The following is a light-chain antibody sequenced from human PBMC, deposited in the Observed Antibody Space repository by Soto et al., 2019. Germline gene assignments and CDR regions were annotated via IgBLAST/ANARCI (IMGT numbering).Light chain of an antibody. V-gene: IGKV3-20*01. CDR3: QQYGSSPYT. CDR2: AAS. Sequence: EIVLTQSPGTLSLSPGEGATLSCRASQSVTSNCLAWYHQKPGQAPRLLIYAASSRLTGIPDRFSGSGSGTDFTLTICRLEHEDFAVYYCQQYGSSPYTFGQGTKLEIK. CDR1: QSVTSNC. J-gene: IGKJ2*01.